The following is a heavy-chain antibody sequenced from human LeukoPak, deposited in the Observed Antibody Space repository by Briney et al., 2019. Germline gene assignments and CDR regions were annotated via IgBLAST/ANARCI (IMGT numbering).Heavy chain of an antibody. Sequence: SETLSLTCAVSGGSISSSNWWSWVRQPPGKGLEWIGEIYHSGSTNYNPSLKSRVTISVDKSKNQFSLKLSSVTAADTAVYYCARAQSLYYYDSSGYYDYWGQGTLVTVSS. D-gene: IGHD3-22*01. CDR1: GGSISSSNW. V-gene: IGHV4-4*02. CDR3: ARAQSLYYYDSSGYYDY. J-gene: IGHJ4*02. CDR2: IYHSGST.